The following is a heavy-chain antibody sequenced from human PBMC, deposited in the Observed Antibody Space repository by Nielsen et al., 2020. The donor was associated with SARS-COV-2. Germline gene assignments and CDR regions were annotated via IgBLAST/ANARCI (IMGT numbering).Heavy chain of an antibody. J-gene: IGHJ4*02. Sequence: GESLKISCAASGCTFSSYSMNWVRQAPGKGLEWVSSISSSSSYIYYAVSVKGRFTISRDNAKNSLYLQMNSLRAEDTAVYYCARADYSSSWYMGYWGQGTLVTVSS. CDR1: GCTFSSYS. CDR2: ISSSSSYI. CDR3: ARADYSSSWYMGY. V-gene: IGHV3-21*01. D-gene: IGHD6-13*01.